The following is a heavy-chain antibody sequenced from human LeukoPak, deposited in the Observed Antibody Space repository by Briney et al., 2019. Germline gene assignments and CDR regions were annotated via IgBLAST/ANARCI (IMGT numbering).Heavy chain of an antibody. CDR2: ISYDESNK. CDR1: GFTFSGFG. CDR3: AKDRSIAAGGTVSEIDN. D-gene: IGHD6-13*01. V-gene: IGHV3-30*18. J-gene: IGHJ4*02. Sequence: GGSLRLSCAASGFTFSGFGMHWVRQAPGKGLEWVAVISYDESNKYYADSVKGRFTISRDNSKNTVFLQMNSLRAEDTAVYYCAKDRSIAAGGTVSEIDNWGQGTLVTVSS.